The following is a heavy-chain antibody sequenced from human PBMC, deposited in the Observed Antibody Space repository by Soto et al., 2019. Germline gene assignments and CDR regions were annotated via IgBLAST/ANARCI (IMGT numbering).Heavy chain of an antibody. V-gene: IGHV4-4*02. Sequence: SDTLSLTCAVSGGSISSNHWWSWVRQPPGKGLEWIGEIHHSGSTNYNPSLKSRVTISVDKSKNEFSVHLSSVTAAETAVYYCTRTPEIYCRGGFCHPSGYFQKWGQGTLVTVSS. J-gene: IGHJ1*01. CDR2: IHHSGST. CDR3: TRTPEIYCRGGFCHPSGYFQK. D-gene: IGHD2-15*01. CDR1: GGSISSNHW.